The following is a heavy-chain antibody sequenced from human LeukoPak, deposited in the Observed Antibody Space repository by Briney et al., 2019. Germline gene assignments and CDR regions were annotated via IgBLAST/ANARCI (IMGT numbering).Heavy chain of an antibody. J-gene: IGHJ6*02. CDR1: GFTFSSYG. CDR2: IRYDGSNK. V-gene: IGHV3-30*02. CDR3: AKDRYCSSTSCYDYYYYGMDV. Sequence: GGSLRLSCAASGFTFSSYGMHWVRQAPGKGLEWVASIRYDGSNKYYADSVKGRLTSSRDNSKNTLYLQMNSLRAEDTAVYYCAKDRYCSSTSCYDYYYYGMDVWGQGTTVTVSS. D-gene: IGHD2-2*01.